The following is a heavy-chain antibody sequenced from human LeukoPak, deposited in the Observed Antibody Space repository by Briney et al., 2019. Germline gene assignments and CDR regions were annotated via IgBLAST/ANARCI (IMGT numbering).Heavy chain of an antibody. CDR2: IYYSGST. V-gene: IGHV4-61*01. Sequence: SETLSLTCTVSGGSISSNSFYWSWIRQPPGKGLEWIGYIYYSGSTNYNPSLKSRVTISVDTSKNQFSLKLSSVTAADTAVYYCARDGVYGGIDYWGQGTLVTVSS. CDR1: GGSISSNSFY. J-gene: IGHJ4*02. D-gene: IGHD4-23*01. CDR3: ARDGVYGGIDY.